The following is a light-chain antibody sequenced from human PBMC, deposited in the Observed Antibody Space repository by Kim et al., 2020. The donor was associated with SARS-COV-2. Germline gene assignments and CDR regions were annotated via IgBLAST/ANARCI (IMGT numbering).Light chain of an antibody. V-gene: IGKV1-33*01. CDR2: DVS. CDR3: QQNDDFPIT. Sequence: DIQMTQSPSSLSASVGDRVTINCQATQVIRKFLNWYQQRPGKAPQLLIYDVSNLQRGVPSRFSGSGYGTKFTLTISSLQPEDFATYYCQQNDDFPITFGQGTRLEIK. J-gene: IGKJ5*01. CDR1: QVIRKF.